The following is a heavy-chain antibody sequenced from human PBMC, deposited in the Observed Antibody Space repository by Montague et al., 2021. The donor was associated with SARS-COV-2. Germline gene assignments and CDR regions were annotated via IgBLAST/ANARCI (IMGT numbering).Heavy chain of an antibody. Sequence: SLRLSCAASGFTFRNYEMNWVRQSPGKGLEWVSYIDGGGTTIYYADSVKGRFTISRDNAKNSLFLQMNSLRVEDTAVYYCARDPESWWMTSDYWGQGALVTVSS. D-gene: IGHD2-8*01. J-gene: IGHJ4*02. CDR1: GFTFRNYE. CDR2: IDGGGTTI. CDR3: ARDPESWWMTSDY. V-gene: IGHV3-48*03.